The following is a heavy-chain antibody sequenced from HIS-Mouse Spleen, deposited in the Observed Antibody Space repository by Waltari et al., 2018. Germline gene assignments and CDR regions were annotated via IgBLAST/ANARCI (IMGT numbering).Heavy chain of an antibody. D-gene: IGHD6-13*01. V-gene: IGHV4-39*07. Sequence: QLQLQESGPGLVKPSETLSLTCPLSGASTCSTSYYWAWIRQPPGKGLEWIGSIYYSGSTYYNPSLKSRVTISVDTSKNQFSLKLSSVTAADTAVYYCAREIPYSSSWYDWYFDLWGRGTLVTVSS. CDR3: AREIPYSSSWYDWYFDL. CDR1: GASTCSTSYY. CDR2: IYYSGST. J-gene: IGHJ2*01.